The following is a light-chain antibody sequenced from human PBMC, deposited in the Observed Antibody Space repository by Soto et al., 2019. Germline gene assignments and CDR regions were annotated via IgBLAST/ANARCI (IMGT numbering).Light chain of an antibody. J-gene: IGKJ1*01. CDR3: QQYGSSPTWT. CDR1: QSVSGSY. CDR2: GAS. Sequence: IVLTQSPGTLSLSPGERATLSCRASQSVSGSYLAWHQQKPGQAPRLLIYGASSRATGIPDRFTGSGSGTDFTLTISRLEPEDFAVYYCQQYGSSPTWTFGQGTKVDI. V-gene: IGKV3-20*01.